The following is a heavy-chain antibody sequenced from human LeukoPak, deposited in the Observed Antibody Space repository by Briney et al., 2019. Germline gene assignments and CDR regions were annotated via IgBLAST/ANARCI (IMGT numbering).Heavy chain of an antibody. V-gene: IGHV4-38-2*01. CDR1: GYSISSGYY. J-gene: IGHJ3*02. Sequence: SETLSLTCAVSGYSISSGYYWGWIRQPPGKGLEWIGSIYHSGSTYYNPSLKSRVTISVDTSKNQFSLKPSSVTAADTAVYYCAGSMIVVVTHAFDIWGQGTMVTVSS. CDR3: AGSMIVVVTHAFDI. CDR2: IYHSGST. D-gene: IGHD3-22*01.